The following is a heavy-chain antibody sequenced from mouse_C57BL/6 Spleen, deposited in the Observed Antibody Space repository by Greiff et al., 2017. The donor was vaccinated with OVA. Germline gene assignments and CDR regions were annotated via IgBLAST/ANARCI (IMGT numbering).Heavy chain of an antibody. CDR3: ARRDGSRFAY. V-gene: IGHV1-50*01. CDR1: GYTFTSYW. D-gene: IGHD1-1*01. CDR2: IDPSDSYT. Sequence: VQLQQPGAELVKPGASVKLSCKASGYTFTSYWMQWVKQRPGQGLEWIGEIDPSDSYTNYNQKFKGKATLTVDTSSSTAYMQLSSLTSEDSAVYYCARRDGSRFAYWGQGTLVTVSA. J-gene: IGHJ3*01.